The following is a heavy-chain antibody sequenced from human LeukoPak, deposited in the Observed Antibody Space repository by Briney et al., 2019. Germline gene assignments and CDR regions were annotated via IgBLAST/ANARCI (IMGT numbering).Heavy chain of an antibody. CDR3: ARVGYSYGYDY. CDR2: IYSGGST. V-gene: IGHV3-53*01. CDR1: GFTVSSNY. D-gene: IGHD5-18*01. Sequence: PGGSLRLSCAASGFTVSSNYMSWVRQAPGKGLEWVSVIYSGGSTYYADSVKGRFTISRDNSKNTLYLQMNSLRAEDTVVYYCARVGYSYGYDYWGQGTLVTVSS. J-gene: IGHJ4*02.